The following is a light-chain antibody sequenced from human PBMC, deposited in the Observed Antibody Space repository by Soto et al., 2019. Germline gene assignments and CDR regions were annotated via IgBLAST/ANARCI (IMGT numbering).Light chain of an antibody. CDR1: SSDVGAYNY. J-gene: IGLJ1*01. V-gene: IGLV2-14*01. CDR2: DVS. CDR3: SSYTTSSTYV. Sequence: VLPQPASVSGYPGQSITLSSPGASSDVGAYNYVAWCQQHPGKGPKLLIYDVSNRPSGFSSRFSGSKSGNTASLTISGLRAEDEADYFCSSYTTSSTYVFGTG.